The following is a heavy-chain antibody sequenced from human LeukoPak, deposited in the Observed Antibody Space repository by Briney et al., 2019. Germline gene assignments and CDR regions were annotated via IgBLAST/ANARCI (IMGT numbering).Heavy chain of an antibody. Sequence: SETLSLTCTVSGGSISSYYWSWIRQPPGKGLEWIGYIYYSGSTNYNPSLKSRVTISVDTSKNQFSLKLSSVTAADTAVYYCARVRSWFDPWGQGTLVTVSS. CDR1: GGSISSYY. CDR2: IYYSGST. J-gene: IGHJ5*02. V-gene: IGHV4-59*01. CDR3: ARVRSWFDP.